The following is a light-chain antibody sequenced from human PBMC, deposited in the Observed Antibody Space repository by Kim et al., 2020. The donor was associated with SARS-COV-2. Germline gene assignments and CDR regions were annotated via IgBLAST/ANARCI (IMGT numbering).Light chain of an antibody. CDR3: QAWDSSTAAGV. CDR1: KLGDKY. Sequence: SYELTQPPSVSVSPGQTASITCSGDKLGDKYACWYQQKPGQSPVLVIYQDNKRPSGIPERFSGSNSGNTATLTISGTQAMDEADYYCQAWDSSTAAGVFG. J-gene: IGLJ2*01. V-gene: IGLV3-1*01. CDR2: QDN.